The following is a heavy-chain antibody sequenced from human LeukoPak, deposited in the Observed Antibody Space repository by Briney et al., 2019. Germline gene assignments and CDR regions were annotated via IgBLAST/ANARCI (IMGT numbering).Heavy chain of an antibody. V-gene: IGHV3-30*02. J-gene: IGHJ3*02. D-gene: IGHD2-2*01. CDR3: AKDLLGSVVVGYDAFDI. CDR2: IRYDGSNK. Sequence: GGSLKLSCAASGFTFSSYGMHWVRQAPGKGLEWVAFIRYDGSNKYYADSVKGRFTISRDNSKNTLYLQMNSLRAEDTAVYYCAKDLLGSVVVGYDAFDIWGQGTMVTVSS. CDR1: GFTFSSYG.